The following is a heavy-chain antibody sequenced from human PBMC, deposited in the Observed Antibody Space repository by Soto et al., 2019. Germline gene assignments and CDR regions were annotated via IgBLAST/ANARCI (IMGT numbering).Heavy chain of an antibody. CDR3: ARAEMVYAMGD. V-gene: IGHV4-30-4*01. CDR2: IYYSGST. CDR1: GGSISSGDYY. D-gene: IGHD2-8*01. Sequence: QVQLQESGPGLVKPSQTLSLTCSVSGGSISSGDYYWGGIRQPPGKGLEWIGYIYYSGSTYYNPSLKSRVTISVDTSKNQFSLKLSSVTAADTAVYYCARAEMVYAMGDWGQGTLVTVSS. J-gene: IGHJ4*02.